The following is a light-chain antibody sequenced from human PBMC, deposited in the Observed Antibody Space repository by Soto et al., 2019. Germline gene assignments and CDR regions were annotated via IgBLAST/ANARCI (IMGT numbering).Light chain of an antibody. Sequence: EIVLTQSPATLSLSPGERATLSCRASQSVSSYLAWYQQKPGQAPSLLIYDASSRATGIPARFSGSGSGTDFTLTISSLEPEDFAVYFCQQRGIWPLTFGGGTKVEIK. CDR2: DAS. CDR1: QSVSSY. CDR3: QQRGIWPLT. J-gene: IGKJ4*01. V-gene: IGKV3-11*01.